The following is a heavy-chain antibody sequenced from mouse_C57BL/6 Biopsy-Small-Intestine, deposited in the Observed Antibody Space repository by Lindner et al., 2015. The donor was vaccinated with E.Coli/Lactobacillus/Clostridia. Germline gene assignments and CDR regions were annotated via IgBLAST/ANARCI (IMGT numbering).Heavy chain of an antibody. J-gene: IGHJ2*01. CDR3: ANSLTARTTSVDY. CDR1: GFNIKDSL. D-gene: IGHD3-1*01. V-gene: IGHV14-1*01. Sequence: VQLQESGAELVRPGASVKLSCTVSGFNIKDSLMHWVKQRPEQGLEWIGWIDPEDGDTRYAPKFQDRSTITADTSSNTAYLQLSSLTSEDSAVYFCANSLTARTTSVDYWGQGTTLTVSS. CDR2: IDPEDGDT.